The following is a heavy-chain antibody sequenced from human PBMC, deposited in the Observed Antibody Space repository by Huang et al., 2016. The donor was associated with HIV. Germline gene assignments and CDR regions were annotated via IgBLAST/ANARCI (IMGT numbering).Heavy chain of an antibody. CDR2: IIPIFGTA. V-gene: IGHV1-69*13. D-gene: IGHD3-22*01. CDR3: ASKDYYYDSSGYYASYWYFDL. CDR1: GGTFRNYA. J-gene: IGHJ2*01. Sequence: QVQLVQSGAEVKKPGSSVKVSCKASGGTFRNYAISWVRQAPGQGLEWMGGIIPIFGTANYAQKFQGRGSITADESTSTAYMELSSLRSEDTVVYYCASKDYYYDSSGYYASYWYFDLWGRGTLVTVSS.